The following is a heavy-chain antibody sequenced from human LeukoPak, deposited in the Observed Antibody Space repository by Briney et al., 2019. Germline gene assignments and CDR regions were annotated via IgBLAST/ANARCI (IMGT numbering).Heavy chain of an antibody. V-gene: IGHV3-30-3*01. CDR1: GFTFSSYA. D-gene: IGHD3-9*01. CDR2: ISYDGSNK. Sequence: PGRSLRLSCAASGFTFSSYAMHWVRQAPGKGLEWVAVISYDGSNKYYADSVKGRFTISRDNSKNTLYLQMNSLRAEDTAVYYCARAETYYDSLTGSYFDYWGQGTLVTVSS. J-gene: IGHJ4*02. CDR3: ARAETYYDSLTGSYFDY.